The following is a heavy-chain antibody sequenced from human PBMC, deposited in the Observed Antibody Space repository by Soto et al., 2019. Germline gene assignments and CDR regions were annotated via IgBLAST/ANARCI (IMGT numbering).Heavy chain of an antibody. D-gene: IGHD6-6*01. CDR2: ISSSSSTI. Sequence: GGSLRLSCAASGFTFSSYSMNWVRQAPGKGLEWVSYISSSSSTIYYADSVKGRFTISRDNAKNSLYLQMNSLRSEDTAVYYCAREYSSSSGLYSGTNYYYYYGMDGWGQGTTVTLSS. V-gene: IGHV3-48*01. CDR3: AREYSSSSGLYSGTNYYYYYGMDG. J-gene: IGHJ6*02. CDR1: GFTFSSYS.